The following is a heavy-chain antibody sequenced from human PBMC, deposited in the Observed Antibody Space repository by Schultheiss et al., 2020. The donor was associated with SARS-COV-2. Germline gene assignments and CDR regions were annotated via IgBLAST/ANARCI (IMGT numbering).Heavy chain of an antibody. J-gene: IGHJ4*02. V-gene: IGHV4-59*10. D-gene: IGHD6-13*01. CDR3: ARGTKLAAAGTVLDY. CDR2: IYTSGST. CDR1: GGSFSGYY. Sequence: SETLSLTCAVYGGSFSGYYWGWIRQPAGKGLEWIGRIYTSGSTNYNPSLTSRVTISQDMSRDQFSLTLTSVTAADTAVYYCARGTKLAAAGTVLDYWGQGTLVTVSS.